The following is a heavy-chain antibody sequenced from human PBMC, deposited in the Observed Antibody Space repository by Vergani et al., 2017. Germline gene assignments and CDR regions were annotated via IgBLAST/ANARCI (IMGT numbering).Heavy chain of an antibody. D-gene: IGHD1-26*01. CDR2: ISSSGNTI. J-gene: IGHJ6*03. CDR3: ARVQWELLQSYMDV. V-gene: IGHV3-11*01. CDR1: GFTFSDYY. Sequence: QVQLVESGGGLVKPGGSLRLSCAASGFTFSDYYMSWIRQAPGKGLEWVSYISSSGNTISYADSVKGRFTISRDNSKNSLYLQMSNLRAEDTAVYYCARVQWELLQSYMDVWGKGTTVTVSS.